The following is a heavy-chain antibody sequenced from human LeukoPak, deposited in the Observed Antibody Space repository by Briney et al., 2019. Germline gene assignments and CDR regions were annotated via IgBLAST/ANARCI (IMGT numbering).Heavy chain of an antibody. D-gene: IGHD2-2*01. Sequence: GGSLRLSCVASGFTFSSYAMSWVRQAPGKGLEWVSTISCSGSNTYYADSVKGRFTISRDNSKNTLYLQMNSLRAEDTAVYYSYCSSSSCYAANGLDVWGKGTTVTVSS. CDR3: YCSSSSCYAANGLDV. J-gene: IGHJ6*04. CDR2: ISCSGSNT. CDR1: GFTFSSYA. V-gene: IGHV3-23*01.